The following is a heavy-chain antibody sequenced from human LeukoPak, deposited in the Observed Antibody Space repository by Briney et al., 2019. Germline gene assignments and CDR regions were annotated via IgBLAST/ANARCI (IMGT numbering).Heavy chain of an antibody. D-gene: IGHD5-18*01. CDR3: AKELSEIQLWSYFDY. Sequence: GGSLRLSCAASGFTFSSYAMSWVRQAPGKGLEWVSAISGSGGSTYYADSVKGRFTISRDNSKNTLYLQMNSLRAEDAAVYYCAKELSEIQLWSYFDYWGQGTLVTVSS. CDR1: GFTFSSYA. V-gene: IGHV3-23*01. J-gene: IGHJ4*02. CDR2: ISGSGGST.